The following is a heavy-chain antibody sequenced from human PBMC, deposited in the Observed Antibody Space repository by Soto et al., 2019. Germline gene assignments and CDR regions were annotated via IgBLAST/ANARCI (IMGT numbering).Heavy chain of an antibody. V-gene: IGHV6-1*01. CDR3: AREGALLRWDWFDP. J-gene: IGHJ5*02. D-gene: IGHD4-17*01. CDR1: GDSVSSNSAA. Sequence: PSQTLSLTCAISGDSVSSNSAAWNWIRPSPSRGLEWLGRTYYRSKWYNDYAVSVKSRITINPDTSKNQFSLQLNSVTPEDTAVYYCAREGALLRWDWFDPWGQGTLVTVSS. CDR2: TYYRSKWYN.